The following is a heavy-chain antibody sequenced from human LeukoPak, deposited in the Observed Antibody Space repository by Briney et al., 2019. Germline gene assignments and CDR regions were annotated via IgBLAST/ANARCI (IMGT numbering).Heavy chain of an antibody. CDR1: GGSISRGDYY. Sequence: SETLSLTCTVSGGSISRGDYYWSWLRQPPGRGLEGVGYIYYSGSTYYNPSLKRRVTISVDTSKNQFSLKLSSATAADTAVYYCARLDSSGYYTLDVWGQGTTVTVSS. D-gene: IGHD3-22*01. V-gene: IGHV4-30-4*01. CDR3: ARLDSSGYYTLDV. CDR2: IYYSGST. J-gene: IGHJ6*02.